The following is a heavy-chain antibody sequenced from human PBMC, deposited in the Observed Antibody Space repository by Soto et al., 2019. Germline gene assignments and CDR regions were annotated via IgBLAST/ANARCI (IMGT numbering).Heavy chain of an antibody. V-gene: IGHV1-69*01. CDR1: GGTFSSYA. CDR2: IIPIFGTA. D-gene: IGHD3-22*01. Sequence: QVQLVQSGAEVKKPGSSVKVSCKASGGTFSSYAISWVRQATGQGLEWMGGIIPIFGTANYAQKFQGRVTITADESTSTAYMELSSLRSEDTAVYYCARVNSNKLLLGYYYGMDVGGQGTTVTVSS. CDR3: ARVNSNKLLLGYYYGMDV. J-gene: IGHJ6*02.